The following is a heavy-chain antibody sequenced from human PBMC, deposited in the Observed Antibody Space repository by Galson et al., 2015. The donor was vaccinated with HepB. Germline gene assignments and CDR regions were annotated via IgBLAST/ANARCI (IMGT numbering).Heavy chain of an antibody. J-gene: IGHJ6*02. V-gene: IGHV1-69*13. CDR2: IIPIFGTA. CDR3: ARAIVVVPAAPYYYGMDV. Sequence: SVKVSCKASGGTFGSYAISWVRQAPGQGLEWMGGIIPIFGTANYAQKFQGRVTITADESTSTAYMELSSLRSEDTAVYYCARAIVVVPAAPYYYGMDVWGQGTTVTVSS. D-gene: IGHD2-2*01. CDR1: GGTFGSYA.